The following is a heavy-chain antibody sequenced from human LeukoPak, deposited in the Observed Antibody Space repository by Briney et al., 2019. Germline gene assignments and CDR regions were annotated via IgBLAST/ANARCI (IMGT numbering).Heavy chain of an antibody. D-gene: IGHD3-3*01. CDR2: ISAYNGNT. CDR3: ARVFDYDFWSGYLGAPYYYYGMDV. V-gene: IGHV1-18*01. CDR1: GYTFTGYG. Sequence: ASVKVSCKASGYTFTGYGISWVRQAPGQGLEWMGWISAYNGNTNYAQKLQGRVTMTTDTSTSTAYMELRSLRSDDTAVYYCARVFDYDFWSGYLGAPYYYYGMDVWGQGTTVTVSS. J-gene: IGHJ6*02.